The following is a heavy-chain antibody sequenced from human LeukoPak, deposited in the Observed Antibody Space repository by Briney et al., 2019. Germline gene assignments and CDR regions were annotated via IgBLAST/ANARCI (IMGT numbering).Heavy chain of an antibody. D-gene: IGHD1-1*01. CDR1: GFTFSDYY. CDR2: ITSSGTTI. J-gene: IGHJ3*01. V-gene: IGHV3-11*01. CDR3: VRAGTTRRDAFDF. Sequence: GGSLRLPCAASGFTFSDYYMTWIRQAPGKGLEWVSHITSSGTTIDDADSVKGRFTISRDNVKNSLYLQMNSLRGEDTAVYYCVRAGTTRRDAFDFWGQGTMVTVSS.